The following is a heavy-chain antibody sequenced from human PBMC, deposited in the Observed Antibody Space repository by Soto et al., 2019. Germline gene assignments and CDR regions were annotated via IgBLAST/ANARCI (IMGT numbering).Heavy chain of an antibody. V-gene: IGHV3-53*01. CDR1: GFTVSSNY. Sequence: PGGSLRLSCAASGFTVSSNYMSWVRQAPGKGLEWVSVIYSGGSTYYADSVKGRFTISRDNSKNTLYLQMNSLRAEDTAVYYCARDVSLGVGGYFDYWAREPWSPSPQ. D-gene: IGHD1-26*01. CDR3: ARDVSLGVGGYFDY. J-gene: IGHJ4*02. CDR2: IYSGGST.